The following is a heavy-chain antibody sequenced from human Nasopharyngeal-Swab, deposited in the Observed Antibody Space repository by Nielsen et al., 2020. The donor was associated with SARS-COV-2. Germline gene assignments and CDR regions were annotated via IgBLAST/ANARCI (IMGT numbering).Heavy chain of an antibody. V-gene: IGHV3-30-3*01. CDR3: ARGRVVRGVIHY. J-gene: IGHJ4*02. D-gene: IGHD3-10*01. CDR2: ISYDGSNK. Sequence: GRSLRPSCSASGFTFSSYAMHWVRQVPGKGLEWVAVISYDGSNKYYADSVKGRFTISRDNSKNTLYLQMNSLRAEDTAVYYCARGRVVRGVIHYWGQGTLVTVSS. CDR1: GFTFSSYA.